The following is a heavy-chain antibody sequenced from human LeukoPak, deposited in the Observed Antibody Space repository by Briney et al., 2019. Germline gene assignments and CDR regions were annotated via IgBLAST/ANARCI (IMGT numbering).Heavy chain of an antibody. CDR1: GFTFSSYG. Sequence: PGGSLRLSCAASGFTFSSYGMHWVRQAPGNGLEWVAVIWYDGSNKYYADSVKGRFTISRDNSKNTLYPQMNSLRAEDTAVYYCARDGYDSSGYYLDYWGQGTLVTVSS. CDR2: IWYDGSNK. J-gene: IGHJ4*02. V-gene: IGHV3-33*01. D-gene: IGHD3-22*01. CDR3: ARDGYDSSGYYLDY.